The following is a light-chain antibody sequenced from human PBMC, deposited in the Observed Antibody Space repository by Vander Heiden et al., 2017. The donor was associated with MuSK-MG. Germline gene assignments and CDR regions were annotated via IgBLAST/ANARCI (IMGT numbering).Light chain of an antibody. J-gene: IGKJ1*01. Sequence: AIRMSQSPSSFSASTGERITITCRASQSIAGYLAWYQQKPGEAPKLLIYAASTLQSGVPSRFSGSGSGTDFTLTISCLQSEDFATYYCQQYYSFPRTFGQGTKVEIK. V-gene: IGKV1-8*01. CDR2: AAS. CDR1: QSIAGY. CDR3: QQYYSFPRT.